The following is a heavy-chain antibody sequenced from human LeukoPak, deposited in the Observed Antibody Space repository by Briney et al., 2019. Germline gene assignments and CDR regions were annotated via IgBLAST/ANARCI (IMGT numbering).Heavy chain of an antibody. Sequence: SETLSLTCTVSGGSISSGGYYWSWISQHPGKGLERIGYIYYSGSTYYNPSLKSRVTISVDTSKNQFSLKLSSVTAADTAVYYCARELGGTYYYGSGSSRASPAWFDPWGQGTLVTVSS. D-gene: IGHD3-10*01. J-gene: IGHJ5*02. CDR2: IYYSGST. CDR3: ARELGGTYYYGSGSSRASPAWFDP. V-gene: IGHV4-31*03. CDR1: GGSISSGGYY.